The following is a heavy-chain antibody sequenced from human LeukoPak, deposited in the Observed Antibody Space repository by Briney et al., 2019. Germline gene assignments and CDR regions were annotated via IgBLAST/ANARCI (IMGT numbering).Heavy chain of an antibody. V-gene: IGHV3-23*01. CDR1: GFTFNSYI. J-gene: IGHJ6*02. D-gene: IGHD2/OR15-2a*01. Sequence: PGGSLRLSCAASGFTFNSYIIRWVRQAPGKGLECVSGITGSGAGTYYADSVKGRFTISRDNSKNTVYLQMNSLRAEDTAVYYCVKAQLVYFNMDVWGQGTTVTVSS. CDR3: VKAQLVYFNMDV. CDR2: ITGSGAGT.